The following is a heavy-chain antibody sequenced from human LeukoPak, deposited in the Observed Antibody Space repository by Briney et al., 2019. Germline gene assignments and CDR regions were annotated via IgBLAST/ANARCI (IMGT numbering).Heavy chain of an antibody. CDR2: MSGSGAGT. D-gene: IGHD3-22*01. J-gene: IGHJ4*02. CDR1: GFTFRNYA. CDR3: AKTFYYDSSGYWDD. V-gene: IGHV3-23*01. Sequence: GGSLRLSCAASGFTFRNYAMTWVRQAPGKGLEWVSAMSGSGAGTYYADSVKGRFTISRDNSEKTLYLQMNSLRAEDTAVYYCAKTFYYDSSGYWDDWGQGTLVTVCS.